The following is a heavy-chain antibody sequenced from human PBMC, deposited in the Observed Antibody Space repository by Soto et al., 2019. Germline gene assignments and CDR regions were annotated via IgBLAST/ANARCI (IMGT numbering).Heavy chain of an antibody. J-gene: IGHJ6*02. V-gene: IGHV4-39*01. D-gene: IGHD4-4*01. CDR2: IYYSGST. CDR3: AAYMSTVFYYYYYGMDV. Sequence: PSETLSLTCTVSGGSISSSSYYWGWIRQPPGKGLEWIGSIYYSGSTYYNPSLKSRVTISVDTSKNQFSLKLSSVTAADTAVYYCAAYMSTVFYYYYYGMDVWGQGTTVTSP. CDR1: GGSISSSSYY.